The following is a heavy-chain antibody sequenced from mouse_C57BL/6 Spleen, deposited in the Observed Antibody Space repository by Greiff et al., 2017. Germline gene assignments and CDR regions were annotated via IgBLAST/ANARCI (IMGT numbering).Heavy chain of an antibody. Sequence: VQLQQSGPELVKPGASVKISCKASGYTFTDYYMNWVKQSHGKSLEWIGDINPNNGGTSYNQKFKGKATLTVDKSSSTAYMELRSLTSEDSAVYYCARSERLMDYWGQGTSVTGSS. CDR3: ARSERLMDY. CDR2: INPNNGGT. V-gene: IGHV1-26*01. J-gene: IGHJ4*01. CDR1: GYTFTDYY.